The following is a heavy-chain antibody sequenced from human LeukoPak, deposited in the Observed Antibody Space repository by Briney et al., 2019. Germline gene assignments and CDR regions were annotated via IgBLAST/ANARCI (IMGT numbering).Heavy chain of an antibody. D-gene: IGHD3-10*01. CDR2: IKSKIDGGIT. J-gene: IGHJ6*02. Sequence: GSLRLSCAASGFTFSGSAMHWVRQASGKGLEWVGRIKSKIDGGITDYAAPVKGRFTISRDDSKNTLYLQMNSLKTEDTAVYYCTPTYYYGSGSYYGMDVRGQGTTVTVSS. V-gene: IGHV3-15*01. CDR1: GFTFSGSA. CDR3: TPTYYYGSGSYYGMDV.